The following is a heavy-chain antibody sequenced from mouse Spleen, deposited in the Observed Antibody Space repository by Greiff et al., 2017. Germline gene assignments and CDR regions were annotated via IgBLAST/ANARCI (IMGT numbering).Heavy chain of an antibody. J-gene: IGHJ4*01. Sequence: VKLLESGPGLVQPSQSLSITCTVSGFSLTSYGVHWVRQSPGKGLEWLGVIWSGGSTDYNAAFISRLSISKDNSKSQVFFKMNSLQANDTAIYYCARKPYYGSRNYAMDYWGQGTSVTVSS. D-gene: IGHD1-1*01. CDR3: ARKPYYGSRNYAMDY. V-gene: IGHV2-2*02. CDR1: GFSLTSYG. CDR2: IWSGGST.